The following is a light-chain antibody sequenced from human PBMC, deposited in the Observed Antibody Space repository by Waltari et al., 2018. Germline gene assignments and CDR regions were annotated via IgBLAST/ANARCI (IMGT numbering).Light chain of an antibody. Sequence: QSVLTQPPSVSGAPGQRVTISCTGSNSNLGAGYDVQWYQQLPGTAPKLLIYANTNRPSGVPDRFPGSKSGTSASLAITGLQAEDEADYYCQSYDTSLSGSRVFGGGTKLTVL. CDR2: ANT. J-gene: IGLJ2*01. CDR3: QSYDTSLSGSRV. V-gene: IGLV1-40*01. CDR1: NSNLGAGYD.